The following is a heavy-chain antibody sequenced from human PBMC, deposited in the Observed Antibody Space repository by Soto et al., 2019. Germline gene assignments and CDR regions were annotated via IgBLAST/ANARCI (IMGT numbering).Heavy chain of an antibody. CDR1: GYSFTSYW. V-gene: IGHV5-10-1*01. CDR3: ARTSYYDFWSGYYGGGDRPNYGMDV. D-gene: IGHD3-3*01. CDR2: IDPSDSYT. Sequence: GESLKISCKGSGYSFTSYWISWVRQMPGKGLAWMGRIDPSDSYTNYSPSFQGHVTISADKSISTAYLQWSSLKASDTAMYYCARTSYYDFWSGYYGGGDRPNYGMDVWGQGTTVTVSS. J-gene: IGHJ6*02.